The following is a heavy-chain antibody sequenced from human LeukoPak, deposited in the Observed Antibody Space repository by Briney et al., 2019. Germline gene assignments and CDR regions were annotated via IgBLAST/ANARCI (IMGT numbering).Heavy chain of an antibody. J-gene: IGHJ6*04. CDR2: ISGSGGST. CDR3: AKDIVVVPAATVGYYYYYGMDV. D-gene: IGHD2-2*01. Sequence: GGSLRLSCAASGFTFSSYAMSWVRQAPGKGLEWVSAISGSGGSTYYAGSVKGRFTISRDNSKNTLYLQMNSLRAEDTAVYYCAKDIVVVPAATVGYYYYYGMDVWGKGTTVTVSS. CDR1: GFTFSSYA. V-gene: IGHV3-23*01.